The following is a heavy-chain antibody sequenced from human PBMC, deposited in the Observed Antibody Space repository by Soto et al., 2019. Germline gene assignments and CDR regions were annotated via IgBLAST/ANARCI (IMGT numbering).Heavy chain of an antibody. J-gene: IGHJ4*02. Sequence: ASVKVSCKASGNSFTTYYMHWVRQAPGQGLEWMGIINPSGGRTTYAQKFQGRVTMTRNTSTSTFHMELSSLTSEDTAVYYCAGLYHYDSSGYYDYWGQGTLVTVSS. CDR2: INPSGGRT. CDR1: GNSFTTYY. CDR3: AGLYHYDSSGYYDY. V-gene: IGHV1-46*01. D-gene: IGHD3-22*01.